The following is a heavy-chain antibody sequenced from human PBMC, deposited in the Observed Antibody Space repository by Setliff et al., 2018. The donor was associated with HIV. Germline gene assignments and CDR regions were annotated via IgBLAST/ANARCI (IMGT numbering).Heavy chain of an antibody. V-gene: IGHV4-39*07. J-gene: IGHJ5*02. CDR3: ARSEGIAWFDP. D-gene: IGHD3-3*01. Sequence: SETLSLTCSVSGGSISSNKYYWSWIRQPLGKGLEWTGSIYHSGKTYYNRSLESRLTISIDTSKNQFSLKLSSVTAADTAVYYCARSEGIAWFDPWGQGTLVTVSS. CDR1: GGSISSNKYY. CDR2: IYHSGKT.